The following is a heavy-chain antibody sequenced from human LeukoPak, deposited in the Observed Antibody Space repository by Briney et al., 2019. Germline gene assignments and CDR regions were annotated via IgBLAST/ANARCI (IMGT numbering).Heavy chain of an antibody. CDR2: ISSNSSYI. J-gene: IGHJ5*02. CDR1: GFTFSSYS. V-gene: IGHV3-21*01. Sequence: PGGSLRLSCAASGFTFSSYSMNWVRQAPGKGLEWVSSISSNSSYIYYADSVKGRFTISRDNAKNSVDLQMNSLRAEDTAVYYCARDRLLHCSGGSYCIGWFDPWGQGTLVTVSS. D-gene: IGHD2-15*01. CDR3: ARDRLLHCSGGSYCIGWFDP.